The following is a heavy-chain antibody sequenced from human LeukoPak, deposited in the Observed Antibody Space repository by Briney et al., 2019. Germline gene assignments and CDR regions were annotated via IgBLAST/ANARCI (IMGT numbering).Heavy chain of an antibody. Sequence: GGSLRLSCAASGFTFSSYAMHWVRQAPGKGLEWVAVISYDGSNKYYADSVKGRFTISRDNSKNTLYLQMNSLRAEDTAVYYCARDRGYYFDYWGQGTLVTVSS. J-gene: IGHJ4*02. CDR2: ISYDGSNK. V-gene: IGHV3-30*04. CDR3: ARDRGYYFDY. CDR1: GFTFSSYA.